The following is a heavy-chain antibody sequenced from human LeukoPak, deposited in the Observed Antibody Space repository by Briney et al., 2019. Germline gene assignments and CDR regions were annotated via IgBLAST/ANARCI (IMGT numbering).Heavy chain of an antibody. J-gene: IGHJ3*02. CDR2: IWFDGSYK. CDR1: GFTFSNYG. V-gene: IGHV3-33*01. D-gene: IGHD6-13*01. CDR3: ARGKEQQLYAFDI. Sequence: GGSLRLSCAASGFTFSNYGMHWVRQAPGKGLEWVAVIWFDGSYKYYADSVKGRFTISRDNSKNTLYLQMNSLSAEDTAVYYCARGKEQQLYAFDIWGQGTTVTVSS.